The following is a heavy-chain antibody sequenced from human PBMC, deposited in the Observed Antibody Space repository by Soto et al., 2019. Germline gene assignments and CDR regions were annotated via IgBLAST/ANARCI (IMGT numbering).Heavy chain of an antibody. CDR3: ARDGVDSYGYSTNWFDP. CDR2: ISAYNGNT. CDR1: GYTFTSYG. D-gene: IGHD5-18*01. V-gene: IGHV1-18*01. J-gene: IGHJ5*02. Sequence: ASVKVSCKASGYTFTSYGISWVRQAPGQGLEWMGWISAYNGNTNYAQKLQGRVTMTTDTSTSTAYMELRSLRSDDTAVYYCARDGVDSYGYSTNWFDPWGQGTLVTVSS.